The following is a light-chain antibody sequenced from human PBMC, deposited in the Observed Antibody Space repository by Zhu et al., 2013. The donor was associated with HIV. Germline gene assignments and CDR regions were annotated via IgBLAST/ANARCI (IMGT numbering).Light chain of an antibody. V-gene: IGKV1-5*01. J-gene: IGKJ1*01. Sequence: DIQMSQSPSTLSASVGDTITITCRASQSINNWVAWYQQKPGKAPKLLIYAASTLKYGVPSRFSGSGSGTDFTLTISRLEPEDFAVYYCQQYDRSPQTFGPGTKVEIK. CDR3: QQYDRSPQT. CDR1: QSINNW. CDR2: AAS.